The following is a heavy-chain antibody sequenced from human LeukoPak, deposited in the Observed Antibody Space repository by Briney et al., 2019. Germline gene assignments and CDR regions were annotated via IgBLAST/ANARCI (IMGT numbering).Heavy chain of an antibody. Sequence: GGSLRLSCAVSGFTFSSYWMSWVRQAPGKGLEWVSAINDSGGSTYYADSVKGRFTISRDNSKNTLYLQMNSLRAEDTAVYYCAKPAISSRGWYYDYWGQGTLVTVSS. V-gene: IGHV3-23*01. CDR2: INDSGGST. CDR1: GFTFSSYW. D-gene: IGHD6-19*01. J-gene: IGHJ4*02. CDR3: AKPAISSRGWYYDY.